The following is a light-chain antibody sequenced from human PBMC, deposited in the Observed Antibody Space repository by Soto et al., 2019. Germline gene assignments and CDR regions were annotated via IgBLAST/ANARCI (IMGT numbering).Light chain of an antibody. CDR3: QQYGSSPQT. V-gene: IGKV3-20*01. J-gene: IGKJ1*01. CDR2: AAS. Sequence: TQSPVTLSLSPGERATLSCRASQSVSSNYLAWFQQKPGQAPRLLIYAASSRATGIPDRYSGSGSGTDFTLTISRLEPEDFAVYYCQQYGSSPQTFGQGTKVDIK. CDR1: QSVSSNY.